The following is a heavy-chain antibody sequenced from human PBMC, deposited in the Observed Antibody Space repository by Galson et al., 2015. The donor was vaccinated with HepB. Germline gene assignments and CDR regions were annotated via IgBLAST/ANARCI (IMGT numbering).Heavy chain of an antibody. CDR3: ARVLVELAGKWELPPYYFDY. CDR1: GFTFSGYW. D-gene: IGHD1-26*01. J-gene: IGHJ4*02. Sequence: SLRLSCAASGFTFSGYWMNWVRQAPGKGLEWVANIKQDGSEKYYVDSVKGRFTISRDNAKNSLYLQVNSLRAEDTAVYYCARVLVELAGKWELPPYYFDYWGQGTLVTVSS. V-gene: IGHV3-7*01. CDR2: IKQDGSEK.